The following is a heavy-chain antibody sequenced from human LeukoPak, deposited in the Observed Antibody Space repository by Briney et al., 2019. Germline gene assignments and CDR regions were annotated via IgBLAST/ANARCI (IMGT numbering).Heavy chain of an antibody. V-gene: IGHV4-4*07. Sequence: SGTLSLTCTVSGGSISSYYWSWIRQPAGKGLEWIGRIYTSGSTNYNPSLKSRVTMSVDTSKNQFSLKLSSVTAADTAVYYCARVALAAAGAYYFDYWGQGTLVTVSS. CDR3: ARVALAAAGAYYFDY. D-gene: IGHD6-13*01. CDR2: IYTSGST. CDR1: GGSISSYY. J-gene: IGHJ4*02.